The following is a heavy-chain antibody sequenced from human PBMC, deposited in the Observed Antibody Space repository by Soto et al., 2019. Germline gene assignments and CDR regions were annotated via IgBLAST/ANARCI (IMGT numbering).Heavy chain of an antibody. J-gene: IGHJ6*02. D-gene: IGHD3-3*01. Sequence: GASVKVSCKASGYTFTSYYMHRVRQAPGQGLEWMGIINPSGGSTSYAQKFQGRVTMTRDTSTSTVYMELSSLRSEDTAVYYCARGRTPPLTWSGYYRVYYYYGMDVWGQGTTVTVSS. CDR1: GYTFTSYY. CDR2: INPSGGST. CDR3: ARGRTPPLTWSGYYRVYYYYGMDV. V-gene: IGHV1-46*01.